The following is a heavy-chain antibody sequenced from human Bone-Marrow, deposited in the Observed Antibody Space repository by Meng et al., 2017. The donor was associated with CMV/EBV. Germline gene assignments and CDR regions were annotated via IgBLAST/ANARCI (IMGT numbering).Heavy chain of an antibody. D-gene: IGHD3-3*01. Sequence: GESLKISCAASGFTFSSYWMHWVRQAPGKGLVWVSFISSTSSYIYYADSVKGRFTVSRDNAKKSLYLQMNSLRAEDTAVYYCARDFRFLEWLYIDAFDIWGQGTMVTVSS. J-gene: IGHJ3*02. V-gene: IGHV3-21*01. CDR2: ISSTSSYI. CDR3: ARDFRFLEWLYIDAFDI. CDR1: GFTFSSYW.